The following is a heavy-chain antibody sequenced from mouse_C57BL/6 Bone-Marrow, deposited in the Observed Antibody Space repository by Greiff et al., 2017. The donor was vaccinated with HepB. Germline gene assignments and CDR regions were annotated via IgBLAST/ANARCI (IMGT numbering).Heavy chain of an antibody. D-gene: IGHD1-1*01. CDR2: ISYSCST. V-gene: IGHV3-8*01. CDR3: ARSDYGSSFYWYFDV. CDR1: GFSITSDY. J-gene: IGHJ1*03. Sequence: VQLKESGPGLAKPSQTLSLTCSVTGFSITSDYWNWIRKFPGHKLEYMGYISYSCSTYYNPSLKSRISITRDTSKNQYYLQLNSVTTEDTATYYCARSDYGSSFYWYFDVWGTGTTVTVSS.